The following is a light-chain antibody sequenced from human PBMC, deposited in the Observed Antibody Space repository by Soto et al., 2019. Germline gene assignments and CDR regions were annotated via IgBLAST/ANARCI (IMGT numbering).Light chain of an antibody. Sequence: DIEMTQAPSTLSGSVGDRVTITCLASQTISSWLAWYQQKPGKAPKLLIYAASTLQSGVPSRFSGSGSGTEFTLTISTLQPDDFATYYCQQSNTYPWTFGHGTKVDI. V-gene: IGKV1-5*01. CDR3: QQSNTYPWT. J-gene: IGKJ1*01. CDR2: AAS. CDR1: QTISSW.